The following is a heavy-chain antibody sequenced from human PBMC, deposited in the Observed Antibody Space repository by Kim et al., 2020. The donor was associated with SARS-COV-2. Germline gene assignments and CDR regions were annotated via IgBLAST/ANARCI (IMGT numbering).Heavy chain of an antibody. CDR1: GFTFSSYE. CDR2: ISSSGSTI. Sequence: GGSLRLSCAASGFTFSSYEMNWVRQAPGKGLEWVSYISSSGSTIYYADSVKGRFTISIDNAKNSLYLQMNSLRAEDTAVYYCASYGRSYGMDVWGQGTTVTVSS. CDR3: ASYGRSYGMDV. V-gene: IGHV3-48*03. J-gene: IGHJ6*02. D-gene: IGHD3-10*01.